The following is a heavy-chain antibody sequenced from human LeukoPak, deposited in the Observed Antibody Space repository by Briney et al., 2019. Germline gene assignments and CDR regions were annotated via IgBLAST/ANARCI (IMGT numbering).Heavy chain of an antibody. CDR1: GGSISSGSYY. D-gene: IGHD1-1*01. J-gene: IGHJ4*02. Sequence: PSETLSLTCTVSGGSISSGSYYWSWIRQLAGKGLEWIGRIYTSGSTNYNPSLKSRVTISVDTSKNQFSLKLSSVTAADTAVYYCARDGNWNYDYWGQGTLVTVSS. CDR3: ARDGNWNYDY. CDR2: IYTSGST. V-gene: IGHV4-61*02.